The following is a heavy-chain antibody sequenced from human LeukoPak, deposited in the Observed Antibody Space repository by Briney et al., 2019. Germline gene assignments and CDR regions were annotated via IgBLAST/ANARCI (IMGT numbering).Heavy chain of an antibody. V-gene: IGHV3-7*03. J-gene: IGHJ4*02. CDR3: ARDQYDTWSRRGNFDS. Sequence: PGGSLRLSCAASGFRFSDYWMSWVRQAPGKGLEWVANIKLDGSEKNYVDSVKGRFTISRDNTKNSLYLQMNSLRVEDTAVFYCARDQYDTWSRRGNFDSWGQGTLVIVSS. D-gene: IGHD3-3*01. CDR2: IKLDGSEK. CDR1: GFRFSDYW.